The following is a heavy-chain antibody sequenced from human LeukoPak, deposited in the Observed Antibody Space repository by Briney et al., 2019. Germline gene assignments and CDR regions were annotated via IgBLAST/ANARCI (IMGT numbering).Heavy chain of an antibody. D-gene: IGHD3-10*01. CDR2: IHQSEST. Sequence: PSGTLSLTCAVSGDSISNDHWWSRVRQSPGKGLEWIGEIHQSESTNYNPSFESRLTISVDKSKNQFSLKLRSVTAADTAVYYCARAGHYCLDYLGQGTLVTVSS. V-gene: IGHV4-4*02. CDR1: GDSISNDHW. J-gene: IGHJ4*02. CDR3: ARAGHYCLDY.